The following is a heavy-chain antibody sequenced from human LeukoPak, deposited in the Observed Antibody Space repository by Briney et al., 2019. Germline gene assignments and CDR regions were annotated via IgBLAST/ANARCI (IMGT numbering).Heavy chain of an antibody. Sequence: GGSLRLSCAASGFTFSSYAMSWVRQAPGKGLEWVSAISGSGGSTYYADSVKGRFTISRDNSKNTLYLQMNSLRAEDTAVYYCATDIVVVVAARASDYWGQGTLVIVSS. CDR2: ISGSGGST. V-gene: IGHV3-23*01. D-gene: IGHD2-15*01. CDR3: ATDIVVVVAARASDY. J-gene: IGHJ4*02. CDR1: GFTFSSYA.